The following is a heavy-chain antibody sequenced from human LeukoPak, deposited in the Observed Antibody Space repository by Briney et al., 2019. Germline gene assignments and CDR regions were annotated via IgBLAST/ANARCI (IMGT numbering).Heavy chain of an antibody. D-gene: IGHD6-6*01. CDR2: IYTSGST. CDR1: GGSISSYY. V-gene: IGHV4-4*07. Sequence: PSETLSLTCTVSGGSISSYYWSWIRQPAGKGLEWIGRIYTSGSTNYNPSLKSRVTMSVATSKNLFSLNLSSVTAADTAVYYCARGSIVRSSSSPFDYWGQGTLVTVSS. J-gene: IGHJ4*02. CDR3: ARGSIVRSSSSPFDY.